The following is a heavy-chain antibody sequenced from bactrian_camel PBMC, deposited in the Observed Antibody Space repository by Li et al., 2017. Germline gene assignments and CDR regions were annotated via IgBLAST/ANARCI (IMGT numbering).Heavy chain of an antibody. Sequence: VQLVESGGGSVQAGGSLRLSCVVSGYTYHIRDHCTAWFRQAPGKEREQIYGGYTGGGTTYYHDSIKGRFASSRDDAKNSVYLQMNSLKLEDTAVYYCAFSNGDFGQGTQVTVS. CDR1: GYTYHIRDHC. CDR2: GYTGGGTT. D-gene: IGHD5*01. J-gene: IGHJ4*01. V-gene: IGHV3S1*01.